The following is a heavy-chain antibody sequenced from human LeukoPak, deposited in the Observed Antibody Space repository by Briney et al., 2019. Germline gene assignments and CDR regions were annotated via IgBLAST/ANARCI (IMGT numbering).Heavy chain of an antibody. CDR1: GFTFRNYW. CDR3: TTVGVY. V-gene: IGHV3-74*01. CDR2: INDDGSYT. Sequence: GGSLRLSCAPSGFTFRNYWMHWVRHAPGKGLVWVSRINDDGSYTSYADSVKGRFTISRDNAKSTLYLQMNSLKTEDTAVYYCTTVGVYWGQGTLVTVSS. J-gene: IGHJ4*02.